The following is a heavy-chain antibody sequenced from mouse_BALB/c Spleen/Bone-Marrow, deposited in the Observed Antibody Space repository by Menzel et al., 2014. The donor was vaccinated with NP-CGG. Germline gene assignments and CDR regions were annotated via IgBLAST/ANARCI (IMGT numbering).Heavy chain of an antibody. D-gene: IGHD1-1*01. CDR2: INSGGSYS. J-gene: IGHJ4*01. V-gene: IGHV5-9-3*01. Sequence: EVQLQESGGGLVKPGGSLKLSCAASGFTFSSYAMSWVRQTPEKRLEWVATINSGGSYSYYPDSVKGRFTISRDNAKNTLYVQTSSLRSEDTAMYYCARRGYGLYAMDYWGQGTSVTVSS. CDR1: GFTFSSYA. CDR3: ARRGYGLYAMDY.